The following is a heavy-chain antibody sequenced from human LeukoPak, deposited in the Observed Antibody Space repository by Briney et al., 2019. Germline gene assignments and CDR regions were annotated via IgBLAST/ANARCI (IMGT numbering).Heavy chain of an antibody. J-gene: IGHJ4*02. Sequence: SVKVSCKCTGGTLSSYAISWVRQAPGQGLAWMGSINTIRGIANYAQRFQGRVMITADKSTKTPYMELSSLRSEDTTVYYYARVTGEAAAGLDFDYWGQGTLVTVSS. CDR3: ARVTGEAAAGLDFDY. V-gene: IGHV1-69*04. CDR1: GGTLSSYA. CDR2: INTIRGIA. D-gene: IGHD6-13*01.